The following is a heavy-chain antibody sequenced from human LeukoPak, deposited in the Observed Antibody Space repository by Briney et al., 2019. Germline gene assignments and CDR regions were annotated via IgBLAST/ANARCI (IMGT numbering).Heavy chain of an antibody. CDR3: AKSPKSPAISMVRGVSNYNYYMDV. CDR1: GFTFSSYG. D-gene: IGHD3-10*01. J-gene: IGHJ6*03. CDR2: IRYDGSNK. Sequence: QTGGSLRLSCAASGFTFSSYGMHWVRQAPGKGLEWVAFIRYDGSNKYYADSVKGRITISRDNSRNTLYLQMSSLRAEDTAVYYCAKSPKSPAISMVRGVSNYNYYMDVWGKGTTVTISS. V-gene: IGHV3-30*02.